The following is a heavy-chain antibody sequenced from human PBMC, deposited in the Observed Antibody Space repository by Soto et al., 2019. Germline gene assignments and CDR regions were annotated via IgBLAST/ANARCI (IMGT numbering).Heavy chain of an antibody. CDR1: GFTFSNYA. V-gene: IGHV3-23*01. Sequence: EVQLLESGGGLVQPGGSLRLSCAASGFTFSNYAMTWVRQAPGKGLEWVSAISGSGGSTYYADSVKGRFTISRDNSKKNLYLQMDSLRAEDTAVYYCANPPPTMESTIYYYYGMDVWGQGTTVTVSS. D-gene: IGHD1-26*01. CDR2: ISGSGGST. CDR3: ANPPPTMESTIYYYYGMDV. J-gene: IGHJ6*02.